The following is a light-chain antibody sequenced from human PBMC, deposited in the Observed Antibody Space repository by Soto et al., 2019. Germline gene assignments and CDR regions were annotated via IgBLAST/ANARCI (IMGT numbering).Light chain of an antibody. V-gene: IGKV1-8*01. CDR3: QQYYSYPPLT. CDR2: AAS. CDR1: QGISSY. J-gene: IGKJ4*01. Sequence: AIRMTQSPSSLSASTGARVTITCRASQGISSYLAWYQQKPGKAPKLLIYAASTLQSGVPSRFSGSGSGTDFTLTISCLQSEDVATYYCQQYYSYPPLTFGGGTNVEIK.